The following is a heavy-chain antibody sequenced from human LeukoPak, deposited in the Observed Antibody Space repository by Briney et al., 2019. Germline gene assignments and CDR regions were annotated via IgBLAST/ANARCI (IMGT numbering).Heavy chain of an antibody. V-gene: IGHV4-34*01. CDR3: ARRPGSYYYGSGTPYYYYYYMDV. Sequence: SETLSLTCAVYGRSFSGYYWSWIRQPPGKGLEWIGEINHSGSTNYNPSLKSRVTISVDTSKNQFSLKLSSVTAADTAVYYCARRPGSYYYGSGTPYYYYYYMDVWGKGTTVTISS. D-gene: IGHD3-10*01. J-gene: IGHJ6*03. CDR1: GRSFSGYY. CDR2: INHSGST.